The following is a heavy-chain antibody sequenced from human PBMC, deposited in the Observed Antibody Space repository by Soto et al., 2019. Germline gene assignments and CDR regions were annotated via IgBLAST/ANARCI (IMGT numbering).Heavy chain of an antibody. V-gene: IGHV1-69*01. Sequence: QVQLVQSGAEVKKPGSSVKVSCKAPGGTFSTYAISWVRQAPGQGLEWMGGVIPIFGTPKYAQKFQGRVTITAHESTSTGYMERRMLRSEATGVYYCARSQGGSSSLDIYYYYYYGMDVWGQGTTVTVSS. CDR2: VIPIFGTP. CDR3: ARSQGGSSSLDIYYYYYYGMDV. CDR1: GGTFSTYA. J-gene: IGHJ6*02. D-gene: IGHD2-15*01.